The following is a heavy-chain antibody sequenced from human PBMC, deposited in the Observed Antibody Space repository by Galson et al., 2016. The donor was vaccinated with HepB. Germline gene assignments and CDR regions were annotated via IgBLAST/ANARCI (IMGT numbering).Heavy chain of an antibody. CDR2: ISYDGSNK. D-gene: IGHD3-10*01. V-gene: IGHV3-30-3*01. CDR3: EREADYYYGSGSRANVGFLHKWFDP. CDR1: GFTFSNYA. Sequence: SLRLSCAASGFTFSNYAMHWVRQAPGKALEWEAVISYDGSNKYYADSVKGRFNISRDNSKNTLYLQMNSLRAEDTDVYYCEREADYYYGSGSRANVGFLHKWFDPWGQGTLVSVSS. J-gene: IGHJ5*02.